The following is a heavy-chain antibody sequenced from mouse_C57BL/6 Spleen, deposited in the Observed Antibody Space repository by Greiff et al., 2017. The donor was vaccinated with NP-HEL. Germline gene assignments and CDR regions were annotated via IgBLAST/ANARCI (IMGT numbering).Heavy chain of an antibody. Sequence: VQLQQSGAELVRPGASVKLSCTASGFNIKDYYMHWVKQRPEQGLEWIGRIDPEDGDTEYAPKFQGKATMTADTSSNTAYLQLSSLTSEDTAVYYCTTYDGAPWFAYWGQGTLVTVSA. J-gene: IGHJ3*01. CDR2: IDPEDGDT. CDR3: TTYDGAPWFAY. CDR1: GFNIKDYY. D-gene: IGHD1-2*01. V-gene: IGHV14-1*01.